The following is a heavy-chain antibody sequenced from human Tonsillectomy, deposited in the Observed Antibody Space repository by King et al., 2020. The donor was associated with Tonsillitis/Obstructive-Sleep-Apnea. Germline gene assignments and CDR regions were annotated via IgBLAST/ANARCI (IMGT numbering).Heavy chain of an antibody. CDR1: GFIFGDFV. J-gene: IGHJ4*02. CDR3: TRDAGELERSFGY. V-gene: IGHV3-49*05. CDR2: IRSKAYGGTT. D-gene: IGHD1-1*01. Sequence: VQLVESGGGLVKPGRSLRLSCTASGFIFGDFVMSCFRQAPGKGLGWISFIRSKAYGGTTDYAAAVKGRFTISRDDSKSIAYLQMNSLKTEDTGVYYCTRDAGELERSFGYWGQGTLVTVSS.